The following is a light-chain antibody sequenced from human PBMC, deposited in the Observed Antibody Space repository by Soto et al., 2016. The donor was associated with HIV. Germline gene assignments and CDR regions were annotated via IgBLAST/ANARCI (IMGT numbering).Light chain of an antibody. V-gene: IGLV3-1*01. CDR1: KLGDKY. CDR2: EDK. CDR3: QAWDSSTV. J-gene: IGLJ1*01. Sequence: SYELTQPPSVSVSPGQTVTITCSGDKLGDKYASWYHQRPGQSPVLVIYEDKTRPSGIPVRFSGSNSGNTATLTISGTQAMDEADYYCQAWDSSTVFGTGTKVTVL.